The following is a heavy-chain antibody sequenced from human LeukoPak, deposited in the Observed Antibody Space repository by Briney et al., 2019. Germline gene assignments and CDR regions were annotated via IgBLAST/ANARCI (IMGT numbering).Heavy chain of an antibody. D-gene: IGHD6-19*01. Sequence: ASVKVSCRASGYTFTGYYMHWVRQAPGQGLQWMGWINPNSGGTNYAQKFQGRVTMTRDTSISTAYMELSRLRSDDTAVYYCARDGYSSGWYYFDYWGQGTLVTVSS. CDR2: INPNSGGT. V-gene: IGHV1-2*02. CDR3: ARDGYSSGWYYFDY. J-gene: IGHJ4*02. CDR1: GYTFTGYY.